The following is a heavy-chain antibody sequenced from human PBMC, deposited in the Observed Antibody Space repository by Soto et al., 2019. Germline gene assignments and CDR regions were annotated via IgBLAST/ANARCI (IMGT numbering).Heavy chain of an antibody. D-gene: IGHD3-22*01. V-gene: IGHV3-23*01. CDR3: ATPYHYDSSGYYNYFRY. Sequence: GGSLRLSCAASGFTFSTYDMRWVRQAPGKGLEWVSGISGSGGTTYYADSVKGRFTISRDNSKNTLYLQMNSLRAEDTAVYYCATPYHYDSSGYYNYFRYWGQGTLVTVSS. CDR1: GFTFSTYD. CDR2: ISGSGGTT. J-gene: IGHJ4*02.